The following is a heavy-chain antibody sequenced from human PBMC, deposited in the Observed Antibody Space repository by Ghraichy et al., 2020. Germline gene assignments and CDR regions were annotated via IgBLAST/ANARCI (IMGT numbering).Heavy chain of an antibody. J-gene: IGHJ3*01. D-gene: IGHD3-10*01. CDR3: ARDIALGEPQQLDAFHL. V-gene: IGHV3-11*06. CDR2: IHSRSMYT. CDR1: GFTFSDYS. Sequence: GGSLRLSCAASGFTFSDYSMSWIRQAPGKGLEWVSHIHSRSMYTNYADSVKGRFTISRDNAKNSLSLQMNSLGADDTAVYYCARDIALGEPQQLDAFHLWGQGTMVTVSS.